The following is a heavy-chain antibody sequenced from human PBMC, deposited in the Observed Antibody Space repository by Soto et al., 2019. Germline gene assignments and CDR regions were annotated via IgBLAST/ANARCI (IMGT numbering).Heavy chain of an antibody. J-gene: IGHJ4*02. Sequence: PGGSLRLSCAASGFTFSSYSMGWVRQAPGKGLEWVSAIRGSGDTTFYADSVRGRFIISRDNSNNTLYLQMNSLRAEDTAVYYCAKERRDVGFGDWSPYWGQGTLVTVSS. V-gene: IGHV3-23*01. CDR2: IRGSGDTT. CDR1: GFTFSSYS. D-gene: IGHD3-10*01. CDR3: AKERRDVGFGDWSPY.